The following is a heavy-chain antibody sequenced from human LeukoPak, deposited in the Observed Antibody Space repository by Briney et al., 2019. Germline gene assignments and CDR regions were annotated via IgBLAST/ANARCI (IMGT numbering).Heavy chain of an antibody. D-gene: IGHD3-22*01. CDR1: GGSISNNNW. Sequence: PSETLSLTCAVSGGSISNNNWWSWVRQPPGEELEWIGEVYHSGNTNYNPSLKSRITMSVDKSKNRFSLELNSVTAADTAVYYCATYYDTGGYKFNYWGQGTLVTVSS. J-gene: IGHJ4*02. V-gene: IGHV4-4*02. CDR2: VYHSGNT. CDR3: ATYYDTGGYKFNY.